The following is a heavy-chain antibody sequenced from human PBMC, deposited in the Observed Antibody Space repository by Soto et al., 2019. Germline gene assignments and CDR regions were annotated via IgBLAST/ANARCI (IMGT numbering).Heavy chain of an antibody. CDR3: AKDRGIVVVVAARDAFDI. D-gene: IGHD2-15*01. CDR1: GFTFSSYA. CDR2: ISGSGGST. Sequence: GGSLILSCAASGFTFSSYAMSWVRQAPGKGLEWVSAISGSGGSTYYADSVKGRFTISRDNSKNTLYLQMNSLRAEDTAVYYCAKDRGIVVVVAARDAFDIWGQGTMVTVSS. J-gene: IGHJ3*02. V-gene: IGHV3-23*01.